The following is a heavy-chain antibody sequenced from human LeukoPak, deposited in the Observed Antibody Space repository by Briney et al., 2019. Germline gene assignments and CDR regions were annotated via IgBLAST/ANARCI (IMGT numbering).Heavy chain of an antibody. CDR3: ARGQTSLEWFDP. CDR1: GFSVSSNY. Sequence: GGSLRLSCAASGFSVSSNYMSWVRQAPGQGLEWVSIIYSSGSIYYADSVKGRFTISRDNSKNMVYLQMNSLRVEDTAVYYCARGQTSLEWFDPWGQGTLVTVSS. CDR2: IYSSGSI. J-gene: IGHJ5*02. D-gene: IGHD3-3*01. V-gene: IGHV3-53*01.